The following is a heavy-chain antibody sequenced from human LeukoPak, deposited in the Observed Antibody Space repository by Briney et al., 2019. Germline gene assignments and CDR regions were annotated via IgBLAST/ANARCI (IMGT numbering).Heavy chain of an antibody. CDR1: GGSISSYY. D-gene: IGHD2-15*01. V-gene: IGHV4-59*01. CDR3: ARAKLQRVYYFDY. CDR2: IYYSGST. Sequence: PSETLSLTCTVSGGSISSYYWSWIRQPPGKGLEWIGYIYYSGSTNYNPSLKSRVTISVDTSKNQFSLKLSSVTAADTAVYYCARAKLQRVYYFDYWGQGTLVTVSS. J-gene: IGHJ4*02.